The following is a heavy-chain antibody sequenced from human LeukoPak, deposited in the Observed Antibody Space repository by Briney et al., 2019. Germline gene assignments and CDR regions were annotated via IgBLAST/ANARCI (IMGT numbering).Heavy chain of an antibody. CDR2: IWYDGSNK. V-gene: IGHV3-33*06. CDR1: GFTFSSYG. J-gene: IGHJ5*02. D-gene: IGHD2-2*01. CDR3: AKEPAVPAAIWFDP. Sequence: PGGSLRLSCAASGFTFSSYGMHWVRQAPGKGLEWVTVIWYDGSNKYYADSVKGRFTISRDNSKNTLYLQMNSLRAEDTAVYYCAKEPAVPAAIWFDPWGQGTLVTVSS.